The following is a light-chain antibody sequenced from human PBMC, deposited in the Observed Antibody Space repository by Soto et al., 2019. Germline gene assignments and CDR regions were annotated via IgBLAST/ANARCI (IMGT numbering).Light chain of an antibody. Sequence: QSALTQPASVSGSPGQSITISCTGTSSDVGGYDYVSWYQHHPGKVPKLIMYEVSKRPSGVSHRFSGSKSGNTASLTISGLQTEDEADYYCSSYTTTSALVFGGGTKLTVL. J-gene: IGLJ2*01. V-gene: IGLV2-14*01. CDR1: SSDVGGYDY. CDR3: SSYTTTSALV. CDR2: EVS.